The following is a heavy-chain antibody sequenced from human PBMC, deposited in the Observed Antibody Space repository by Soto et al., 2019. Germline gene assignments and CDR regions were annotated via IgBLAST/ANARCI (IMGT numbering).Heavy chain of an antibody. D-gene: IGHD2-15*01. J-gene: IGHJ6*03. Sequence: PGGSLRLSCAASGFTFSPYSMNWVRQAPGKGLEWVSYISTTGSTIYYADSVKGRFTISRDNAKNSLYLQMTSLRAEDTAVYYCARYKGYCSGGSCYYYYYMDVWGKGTTVTVSS. CDR1: GFTFSPYS. V-gene: IGHV3-48*01. CDR3: ARYKGYCSGGSCYYYYYMDV. CDR2: ISTTGSTI.